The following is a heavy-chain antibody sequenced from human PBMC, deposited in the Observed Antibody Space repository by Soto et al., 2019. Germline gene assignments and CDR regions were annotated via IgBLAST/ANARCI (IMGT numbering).Heavy chain of an antibody. J-gene: IGHJ4*02. CDR1: GFSFSAYW. CDR3: SRLSADYFDN. CDR2: IKEDGSET. V-gene: IGHV3-7*01. Sequence: EVQLVESGGGLVQPGGSLRLSCVASGFSFSAYWMTWVRQAPGKGLEWLANIKEDGSETHDLDGRLVISSDNAKNSLYLQMSSLRAEDTAVYYFSRLSADYFDNWGQGTLVTVSS.